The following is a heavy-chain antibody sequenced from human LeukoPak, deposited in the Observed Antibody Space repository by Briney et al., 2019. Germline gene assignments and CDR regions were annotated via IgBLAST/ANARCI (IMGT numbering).Heavy chain of an antibody. CDR2: ISHSGSNL. D-gene: IGHD3-22*01. V-gene: IGHV3-11*01. CDR1: GFTFSDSF. J-gene: IGHJ4*02. Sequence: PGGSLRLSCAASGFTFSDSFMNWIRQAPGKGLEWLSYISHSGSNLDYAESVRGRFIISRDNANHSLYLQINSLRAEGTAVYYCARGDSSGAPDYWGQGTLVTVSS. CDR3: ARGDSSGAPDY.